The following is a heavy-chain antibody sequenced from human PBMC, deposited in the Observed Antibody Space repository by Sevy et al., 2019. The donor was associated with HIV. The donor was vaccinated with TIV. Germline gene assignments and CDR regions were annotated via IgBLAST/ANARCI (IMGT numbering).Heavy chain of an antibody. J-gene: IGHJ4*02. CDR1: GFSFSTHP. Sequence: GGPLRLSCAASGFSFSTHPMHWVRQAPGKGLEWVALLSFAGSDKYYTDSVKGRFTISRDDSKNTLLLQVSSLRAEDTAVYYCARDAGYSTVWYPGYWGQGTLVTVSS. CDR2: LSFAGSDK. V-gene: IGHV3-30*03. D-gene: IGHD6-19*01. CDR3: ARDAGYSTVWYPGY.